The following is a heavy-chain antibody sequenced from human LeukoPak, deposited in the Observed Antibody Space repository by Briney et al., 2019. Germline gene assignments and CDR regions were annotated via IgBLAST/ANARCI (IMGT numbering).Heavy chain of an antibody. D-gene: IGHD2-15*01. CDR1: GLTFSDYA. V-gene: IGHV3-23*01. CDR2: ITSGFTP. CDR3: AKDYSDSRVADVFFEY. J-gene: IGHJ4*02. Sequence: GGSLRLSCAASGLTFSDYAMSWFRQAPRKGLEWVSGITSGFTPHYADSVKGRFTISRDNSKNTFHLQLNSLRAEDTAVYYCAKDYSDSRVADVFFEYWGQGTLVTVSS.